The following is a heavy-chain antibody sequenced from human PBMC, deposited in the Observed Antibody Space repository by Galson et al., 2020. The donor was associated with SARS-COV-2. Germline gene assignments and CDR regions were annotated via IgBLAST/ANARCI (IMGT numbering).Heavy chain of an antibody. D-gene: IGHD3-10*01. CDR1: GLTFDDYA. V-gene: IGHV3-9*01. CDR3: ATAPYGSGSTYYYGMDV. J-gene: IGHJ6*02. CDR2: ISRHSGSI. Sequence: SPKISCAAPGLTFDDYAMHWVRPDPGKGLEPVPGISRHSGSIGYAASVKGRFNIHRDNAKNSLYLQMNSLRAEDTALYYCATAPYGSGSTYYYGMDVWGQGTTVTVSS.